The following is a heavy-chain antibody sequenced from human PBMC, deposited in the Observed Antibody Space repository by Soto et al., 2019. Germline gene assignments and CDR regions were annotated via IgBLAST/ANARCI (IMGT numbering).Heavy chain of an antibody. CDR1: GGVISTDY. D-gene: IGHD1-26*01. Sequence: GRASETLSLTCSVSGGVISTDYWSWIRQPAGKGLEWIGRIYASGSTNYNPSLKSRVTMTVDNSKNTLYLQMNSLRAEDTAVYYCARGMMGAIFDYWGQGTLVTVSS. J-gene: IGHJ4*02. V-gene: IGHV4-4*07. CDR3: ARGMMGAIFDY. CDR2: IYASGST.